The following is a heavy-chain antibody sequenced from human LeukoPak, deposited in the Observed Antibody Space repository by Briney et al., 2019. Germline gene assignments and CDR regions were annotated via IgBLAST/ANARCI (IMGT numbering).Heavy chain of an antibody. CDR1: GYTFINND. D-gene: IGHD2-15*01. Sequence: ASVRVSCKASGYTFINNDINWVRQAPGQGLEWMAWIDPKNGNRGYAQNFQGRVTMTTDTSISTAYVELSGLRSEDTAVYYCARSHTRKGFCGGGRCYPAVWWFDPWGQGTLVTVSS. V-gene: IGHV1-8*01. CDR3: ARSHTRKGFCGGGRCYPAVWWFDP. J-gene: IGHJ5*02. CDR2: IDPKNGNR.